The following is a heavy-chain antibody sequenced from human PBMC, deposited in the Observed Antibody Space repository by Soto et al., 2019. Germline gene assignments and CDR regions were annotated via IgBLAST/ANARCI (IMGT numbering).Heavy chain of an antibody. V-gene: IGHV4-59*08. D-gene: IGHD7-27*01. Sequence: QVQLQESGPGLVKPSETLSLTCTVSGGSISSYYWSWIRQPPGKGLEWIGYIYYSGRTNYNPSLKRRLTLSVDTSKDQYSLKRSSVTAADTAVYYCAVHVALPAALGKYYYYYYMDDWGKGTTVTVSS. CDR3: AVHVALPAALGKYYYYYYMDD. CDR2: IYYSGRT. CDR1: GGSISSYY. J-gene: IGHJ6*03.